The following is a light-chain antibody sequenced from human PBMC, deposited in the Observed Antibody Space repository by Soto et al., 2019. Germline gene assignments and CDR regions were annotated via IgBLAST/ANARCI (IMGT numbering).Light chain of an antibody. Sequence: EIVLTQSPATLSLSPGERATLSCRASQSVSSSYLAWYQQKPGQAPRLLIYGASSRAAGIPDRFSGSGSGTDFTLTSSRLEPEDFAVYYCQQYGSSITFGQGTRLEI. CDR2: GAS. CDR1: QSVSSSY. V-gene: IGKV3-20*01. J-gene: IGKJ5*01. CDR3: QQYGSSIT.